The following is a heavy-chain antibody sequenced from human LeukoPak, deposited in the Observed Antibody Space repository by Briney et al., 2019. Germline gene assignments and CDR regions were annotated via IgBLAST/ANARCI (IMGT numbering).Heavy chain of an antibody. D-gene: IGHD3-9*01. CDR1: GVSISSYY. CDR3: ARHKVLRYFDWLLPTAGYYGMDV. CDR2: IYYSGST. J-gene: IGHJ6*04. Sequence: KPSETLSLTCTVSGVSISSYYWSWIRQPPGKGLEWIGYIYYSGSTNYNPSLKSRVTISVDTSKNQFSLKLSSVTAADTAVYYCARHKVLRYFDWLLPTAGYYGMDVWGKGTTVTVSS. V-gene: IGHV4-59*01.